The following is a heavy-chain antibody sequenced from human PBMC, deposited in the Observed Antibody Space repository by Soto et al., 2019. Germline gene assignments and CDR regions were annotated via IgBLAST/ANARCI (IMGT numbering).Heavy chain of an antibody. D-gene: IGHD6-19*01. CDR2: IWYDGSNK. Sequence: QVQLVESGGGVVQPGRSLRLSCAASGFTFRSYAMHWVRQAPGKGLEWVAVIWYDGSNKYYADSVKGRFTISRDNSKXPLYLQMNSLRAEATAVYYWARDHLAVPGGGAFDIWGQGTMVTVSS. V-gene: IGHV3-33*01. J-gene: IGHJ3*02. CDR3: ARDHLAVPGGGAFDI. CDR1: GFTFRSYA.